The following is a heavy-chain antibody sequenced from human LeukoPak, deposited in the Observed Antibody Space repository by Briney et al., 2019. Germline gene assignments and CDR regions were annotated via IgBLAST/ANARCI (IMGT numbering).Heavy chain of an antibody. V-gene: IGHV3-48*03. D-gene: IGHD3-10*02. J-gene: IGHJ6*04. CDR3: AELGITMIGGV. CDR2: ISSSGSNI. Sequence: GGSLRLSCAASGFTFSSYEMNWVRQAPGKGLEWISYISSSGSNIYYADSVKGRFTISRDNAKNSLYLQMNSLRAEDTAVYYCAELGITMIGGVWGKGTTVTISS. CDR1: GFTFSSYE.